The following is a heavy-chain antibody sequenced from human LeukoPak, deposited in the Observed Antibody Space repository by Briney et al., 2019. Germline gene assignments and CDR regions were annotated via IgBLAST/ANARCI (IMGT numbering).Heavy chain of an antibody. D-gene: IGHD3-22*01. V-gene: IGHV3-48*03. J-gene: IGHJ4*02. Sequence: PGGSLRLSCAASGFTFSSYEMNWVRQAPGKGLEWVSYISSSGSTIYYADSVKGRFTISRDNAKNSLYLQMNSLKTEDTAVYYCTRDSGGFRYFDSSGIDYWGQGTLVTVSS. CDR2: ISSSGSTI. CDR1: GFTFSSYE. CDR3: TRDSGGFRYFDSSGIDY.